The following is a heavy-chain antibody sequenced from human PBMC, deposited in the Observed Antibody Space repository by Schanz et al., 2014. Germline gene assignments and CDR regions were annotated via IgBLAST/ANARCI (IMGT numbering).Heavy chain of an antibody. Sequence: EVQLVESGGDLVQPGGSLRLSCAASGFTVSNNLMRWVRQAPGKGLEWVSIIYSGGSTFYADSVKGRFTISRDNSKNTLYRQMNSLRAEDTAVHYCARGGGAAASTWGQGTLVTVSS. CDR3: ARGGGAAAST. J-gene: IGHJ5*02. CDR2: IYSGGST. CDR1: GFTVSNNL. D-gene: IGHD6-13*01. V-gene: IGHV3-66*01.